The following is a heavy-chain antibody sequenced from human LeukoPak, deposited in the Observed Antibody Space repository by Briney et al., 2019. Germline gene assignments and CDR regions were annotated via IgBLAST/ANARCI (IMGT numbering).Heavy chain of an antibody. V-gene: IGHV1-2*02. J-gene: IGHJ4*02. D-gene: IGHD1-26*01. CDR1: GYTFTGYY. Sequence: ASVKVSCKASGYTFTGYYIHWVRQAPGQGLEWMGWINPNSGGTNYAQKFQGRVTMTRDTSISTAYMELSRLRSGDTAVYYCARDQALGGSYTPLVYFDYWGQGTLVTVSS. CDR3: ARDQALGGSYTPLVYFDY. CDR2: INPNSGGT.